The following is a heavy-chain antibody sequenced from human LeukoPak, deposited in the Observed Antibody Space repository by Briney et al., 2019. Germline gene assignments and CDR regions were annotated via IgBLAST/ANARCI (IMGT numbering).Heavy chain of an antibody. J-gene: IGHJ4*02. CDR3: ARKRGYSYGVFDY. CDR1: GGSISSYY. Sequence: SETLSLTCTVSGGSISSYYWSWIRQPPGKGLEWIGYIYYSGSTNYNPSLKSRATISVDTSKNQFSLKLSSVTAADTAVYYCARKRGYSYGVFDYWGQGTLVTVSS. V-gene: IGHV4-59*01. CDR2: IYYSGST. D-gene: IGHD5-18*01.